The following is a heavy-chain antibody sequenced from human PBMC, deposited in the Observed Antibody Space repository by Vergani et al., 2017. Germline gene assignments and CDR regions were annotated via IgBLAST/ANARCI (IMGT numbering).Heavy chain of an antibody. CDR2: INDIGTT. Sequence: QVQLPQWGAGLLKPSETLSLTCGVHGGSFSVYYWSWIRQSPGKGLEWIGAINDIGTTNYNPSLKSRVTMSVDTSKNQFSLKLRSVTAADTAVYFCARVMYRDDASTGYRLEGMDIWGQGTTVTISS. CDR3: ARVMYRDDASTGYRLEGMDI. D-gene: IGHD3-9*01. J-gene: IGHJ6*02. CDR1: GGSFSVYY. V-gene: IGHV4-34*01.